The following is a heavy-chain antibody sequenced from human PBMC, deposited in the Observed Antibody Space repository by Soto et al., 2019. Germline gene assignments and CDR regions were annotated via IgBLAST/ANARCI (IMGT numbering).Heavy chain of an antibody. CDR3: TRLWWSGTDGFDV. D-gene: IGHD3-3*01. V-gene: IGHV3-73*02. CDR2: IRIKADNYAT. J-gene: IGHJ3*01. Sequence: EVQLVESGGGLVQPGGSLKLSCAASGFTFSGSGIHWVRQASGKGLEWVGLIRIKADNYATVYAASVKGRFAISRDDSKNTAYLQMNSLKIEDTAVYYCTRLWWSGTDGFDVWGQGAMVTVSS. CDR1: GFTFSGSG.